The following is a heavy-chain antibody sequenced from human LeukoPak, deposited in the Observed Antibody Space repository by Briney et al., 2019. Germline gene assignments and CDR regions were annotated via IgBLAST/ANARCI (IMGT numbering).Heavy chain of an antibody. D-gene: IGHD2-15*01. CDR1: GYSISSGYY. Sequence: PSETLSLTCAVSGYSISSGYYWGWIRQPPGKGLEWIGSIYHSGSIYYNPSLKSRVTISVDTSKNQFSLKLSSVTAADTAVYYCAGTYCSGGSCYSELYYYCGMDVWGKGTTVTVSS. CDR3: AGTYCSGGSCYSELYYYCGMDV. J-gene: IGHJ6*04. V-gene: IGHV4-38-2*01. CDR2: IYHSGSI.